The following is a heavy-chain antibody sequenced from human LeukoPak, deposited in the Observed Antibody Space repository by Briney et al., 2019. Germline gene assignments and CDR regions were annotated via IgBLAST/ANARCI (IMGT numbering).Heavy chain of an antibody. V-gene: IGHV4-34*01. J-gene: IGHJ4*02. Sequence: SETLSLTCAVYGGSFSGYCWSWIRQPPGKGLEWIGEINHSGSTNYNPSLKSRVTISVDTSKNQFSLKLSSVTAADTAVYYCARSPTTVTIDYWGQGTLVTVSS. CDR3: ARSPTTVTIDY. CDR1: GGSFSGYC. D-gene: IGHD4-17*01. CDR2: INHSGST.